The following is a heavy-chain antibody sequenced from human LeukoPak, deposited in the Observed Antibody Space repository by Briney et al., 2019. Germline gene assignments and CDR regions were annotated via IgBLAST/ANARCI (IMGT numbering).Heavy chain of an antibody. D-gene: IGHD5-18*01. Sequence: GGSLRPSCAASGFTFSSYGMHWVRQAPGKGLEWVSSISSSRSYIYYADSVKGRFTMSRDNAKSTVHLQMNSLRAEDTAVYYCARGGYGAHMGWGQGTLVTVSS. J-gene: IGHJ4*02. CDR1: GFTFSSYG. CDR2: ISSSRSYI. V-gene: IGHV3-21*01. CDR3: ARGGYGAHMG.